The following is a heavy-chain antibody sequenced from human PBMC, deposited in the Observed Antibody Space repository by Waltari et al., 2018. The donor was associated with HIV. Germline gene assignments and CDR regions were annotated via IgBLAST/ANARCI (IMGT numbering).Heavy chain of an antibody. D-gene: IGHD3-10*01. CDR3: ARQFGDS. CDR1: GYIFTNYW. Sequence: EVQLLQSGAEVTKPGESLQISCEASGYIFTNYWIGWVRQIPGKGLEWMGIIYPGDSDVRYSLSFQGQVTISADKSISTVYLQWSTLKTSDTAVYYCARQFGDSWGQGTLVTVSS. J-gene: IGHJ4*02. V-gene: IGHV5-51*01. CDR2: IYPGDSDV.